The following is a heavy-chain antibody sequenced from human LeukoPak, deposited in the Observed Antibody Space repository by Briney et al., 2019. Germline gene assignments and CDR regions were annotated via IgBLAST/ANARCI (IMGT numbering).Heavy chain of an antibody. CDR2: ISGYNGNT. V-gene: IGHV1-18*01. D-gene: IGHD3-22*01. J-gene: IGHJ4*02. Sequence: ASVKVSCKASGYTFTTHGISWVRQAPGQGLEWMGWISGYNGNTNHIDKLQGRVTMTADTSTSTAFMELRSLRSDDTAIYYCARTGDYYYDAIGYNDYWGQGTLVTVSS. CDR3: ARTGDYYYDAIGYNDY. CDR1: GYTFTTHG.